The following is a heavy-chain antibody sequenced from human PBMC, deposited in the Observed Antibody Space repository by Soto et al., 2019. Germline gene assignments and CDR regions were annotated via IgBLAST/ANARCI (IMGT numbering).Heavy chain of an antibody. Sequence: QVQLVQSGAEVKKPGSSVKVSCKASGGLFSSYTITWVRQAPGQGLEWMGRSIPILDTADYAQNFQGRVTITADKSTSTAYMELSSLRSEDTAVYYRARDGLLTPADYYYGMDVCGQGTTVTVSS. J-gene: IGHJ6*02. CDR1: GGLFSSYT. D-gene: IGHD2-21*01. CDR3: ARDGLLTPADYYYGMDV. V-gene: IGHV1-69*08. CDR2: SIPILDTA.